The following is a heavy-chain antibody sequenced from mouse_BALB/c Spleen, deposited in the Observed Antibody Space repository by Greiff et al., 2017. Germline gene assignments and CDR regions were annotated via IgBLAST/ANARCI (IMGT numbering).Heavy chain of an antibody. CDR2: ISTYYGDA. D-gene: IGHD1-2*01. V-gene: IGHV1S137*01. CDR3: AREGVLRPYYFDY. CDR1: GYTFTDYA. Sequence: VQGVESGAELVRPGVSVKISCKGSGYTFTDYAMHWVKQSHAKSLEWIGVISTYYGDASYNQKFKGKATMTVDKSSSTAYMELARLTSEDSAIYYCAREGVLRPYYFDYWGQGTTHTVSS. J-gene: IGHJ2*01.